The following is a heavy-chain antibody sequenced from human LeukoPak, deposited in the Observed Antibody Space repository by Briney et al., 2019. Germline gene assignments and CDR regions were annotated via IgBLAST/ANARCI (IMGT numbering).Heavy chain of an antibody. Sequence: GGSLRLSCAASGFTFSSYAMSWVRQAPGKGLEWVSVISGSDGSTYYADSVKGRFTISRDNSRNTLHLQMNSLRADDTAVYYCAKDKRYYDSSGSPYYYYGMDAWGQGTTVTVSS. CDR1: GFTFSSYA. CDR2: ISGSDGST. CDR3: AKDKRYYDSSGSPYYYYGMDA. J-gene: IGHJ6*02. D-gene: IGHD3-22*01. V-gene: IGHV3-23*01.